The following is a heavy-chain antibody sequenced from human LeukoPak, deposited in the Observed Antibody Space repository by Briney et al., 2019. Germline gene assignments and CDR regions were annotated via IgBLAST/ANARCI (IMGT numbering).Heavy chain of an antibody. CDR1: GGSISSSTSGWGWY. D-gene: IGHD3-22*01. Sequence: SETLSLTCTVSGGSISSSTSGWGWYWGWIRQPPGKGLEWIGSIYHSGSTYYNPSLKGRVTISVDTSKNQFSLKLLSVTAADTAVYYCARAQDFSDSSGPNYLDFWGQGILVTVSS. CDR2: IYHSGST. CDR3: ARAQDFSDSSGPNYLDF. V-gene: IGHV4-39*07. J-gene: IGHJ4*02.